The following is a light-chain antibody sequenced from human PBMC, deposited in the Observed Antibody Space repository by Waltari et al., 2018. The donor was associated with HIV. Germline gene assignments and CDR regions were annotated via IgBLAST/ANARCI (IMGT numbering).Light chain of an antibody. Sequence: DIVMTQSPDSLAVSLGERATINCKSSQSVLYNSNNKNYLAWYQQKPGQPPKLLIYWGFTRESGVPERFSGSGSGTDFTLTISSLQSEDVAVYYCQQYYSPPPTFGQGTKVEIK. J-gene: IGKJ1*01. V-gene: IGKV4-1*01. CDR2: WGF. CDR1: QSVLYNSNNKNY. CDR3: QQYYSPPPT.